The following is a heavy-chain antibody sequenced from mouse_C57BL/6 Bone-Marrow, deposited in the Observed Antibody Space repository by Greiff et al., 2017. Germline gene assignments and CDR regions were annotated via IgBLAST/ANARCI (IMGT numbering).Heavy chain of an antibody. J-gene: IGHJ4*01. D-gene: IGHD3-2*02. CDR1: GFTFSSYG. CDR3: ARHDSSGYVDYAMDY. V-gene: IGHV5-6*02. Sequence: EVKLVESGGDLVKPGGSLKLSCAASGFTFSSYGMSWVRQTPDKRLEWVATISSGGSYTYYPDSVKGRFTISRDNAKNTLYLQMSSLKSEDTAMYYWARHDSSGYVDYAMDYWGQGTSVTVSS. CDR2: ISSGGSYT.